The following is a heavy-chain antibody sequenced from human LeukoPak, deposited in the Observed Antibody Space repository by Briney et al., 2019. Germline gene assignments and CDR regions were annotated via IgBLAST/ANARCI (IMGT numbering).Heavy chain of an antibody. V-gene: IGHV4-39*07. CDR2: IYYSGST. J-gene: IGHJ4*02. Sequence: SETLSLTCTVSGGSISSSSYYWGWIRQPPGKGLEWIGSIYYSGSTYYNPSLKSRVTISVDTSKNQFSLKLSSVTAADTAVYYCARGYSSSHFGYWGQGTLVTVSS. CDR1: GGSISSSSYY. D-gene: IGHD6-13*01. CDR3: ARGYSSSHFGY.